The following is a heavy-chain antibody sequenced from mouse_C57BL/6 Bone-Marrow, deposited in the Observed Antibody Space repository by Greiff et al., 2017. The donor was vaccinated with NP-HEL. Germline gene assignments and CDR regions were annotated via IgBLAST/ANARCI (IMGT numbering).Heavy chain of an antibody. CDR1: GYTFTDYY. CDR2: INPYNGGT. CDR3: ARSTDWFAY. Sequence: VQLQQSGPVLVKPGASVKMSCKASGYTFTDYYMNWVKQSHGKSLEWIGVINPYNGGTSYNQKFKGKATLTVDKSSSTAYMELNSLTSEDSAVYYCARSTDWFAYRGQGTLVTVSA. V-gene: IGHV1-19*01. D-gene: IGHD1-1*01. J-gene: IGHJ3*01.